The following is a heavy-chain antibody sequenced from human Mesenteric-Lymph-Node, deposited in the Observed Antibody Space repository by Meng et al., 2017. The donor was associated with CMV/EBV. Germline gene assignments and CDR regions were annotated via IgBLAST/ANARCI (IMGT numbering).Heavy chain of an antibody. J-gene: IGHJ4*02. CDR1: GFTFSSYW. D-gene: IGHD6-13*01. CDR2: IYWNGGGT. V-gene: IGHV3-20*04. CDR3: ARTIYSSSLHFDS. Sequence: GESLKISCAASGFTFSSYWMHWVRQAPGEGLEWVSGIYWNGGGTGYADSVKGRFTISRDNAKNSLYLQMNSLRAEDTALYYCARTIYSSSLHFDSWGQGTLVTVSS.